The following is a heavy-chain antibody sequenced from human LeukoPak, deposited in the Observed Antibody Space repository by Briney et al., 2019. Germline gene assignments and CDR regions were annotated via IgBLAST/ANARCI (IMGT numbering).Heavy chain of an antibody. D-gene: IGHD3-10*01. V-gene: IGHV4-34*01. CDR2: INHSGST. CDR3: ASEYYYGSGSYPYYYYGMDV. J-gene: IGHJ6*02. Sequence: SETLSLTCAVYGRSFSGCYWSWIRQPPGKGLEWIGEINHSGSTNYNPSLKSRVTISVDTSKNQFSLKLSSVTAADTAVYYCASEYYYGSGSYPYYYYGMDVWGQGTTVTVSS. CDR1: GRSFSGCY.